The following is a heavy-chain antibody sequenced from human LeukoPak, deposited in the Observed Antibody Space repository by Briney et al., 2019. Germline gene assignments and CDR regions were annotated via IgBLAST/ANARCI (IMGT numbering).Heavy chain of an antibody. J-gene: IGHJ4*02. CDR3: TRMYGYIYGANFDY. CDR1: GFTFSGSA. CDR2: IRSKTNNYAT. D-gene: IGHD5-18*01. V-gene: IGHV3-73*01. Sequence: GGSLRLSCAASGFTFSGSAMHWVRQASGKGLEWVGRIRSKTNNYATAYAASVKGRFTISRDDSKNTAYLQMNSLKTEDTAVYYCTRMYGYIYGANFDYWGQGTLVTVSS.